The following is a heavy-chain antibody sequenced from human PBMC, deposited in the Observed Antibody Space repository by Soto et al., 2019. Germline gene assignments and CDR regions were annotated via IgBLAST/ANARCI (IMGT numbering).Heavy chain of an antibody. D-gene: IGHD6-25*01. J-gene: IGHJ3*02. CDR3: ARDVSPGSGGYYLDAFDI. Sequence: PGGSMRLSCAASGFAFCSSWMTWVRQAPGKGLEWVANIKGDGSAKSYLDSVGGRFTVSRDNAENSLFLQMNMLKAEDTALYYWARDVSPGSGGYYLDAFDIWGQGTMVTVSS. CDR2: IKGDGSAK. V-gene: IGHV3-7*05. CDR1: GFAFCSSW.